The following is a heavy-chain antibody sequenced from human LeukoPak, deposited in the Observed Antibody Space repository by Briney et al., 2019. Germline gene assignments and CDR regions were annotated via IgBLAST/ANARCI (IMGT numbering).Heavy chain of an antibody. CDR3: ARARHIVVVTATSDY. CDR1: GGTFSSYA. D-gene: IGHD2-21*02. CDR2: INTNTGNP. V-gene: IGHV7-4-1*02. J-gene: IGHJ4*02. Sequence: ASVKVSCKASGGTFSSYAISWVRRAPGQGLEWMGWINTNTGNPTYAQGFTGRFVFSLDTSVSTAYLQISSLKAEDTAVYYCARARHIVVVTATSDYWGQGTLVTVSS.